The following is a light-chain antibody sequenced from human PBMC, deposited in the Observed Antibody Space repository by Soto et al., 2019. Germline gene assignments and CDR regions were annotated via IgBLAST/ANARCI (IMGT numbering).Light chain of an antibody. J-gene: IGKJ1*01. Sequence: DLVMTQSPLSLPVTPGETASISFRSGGNLLHSNGYIYLDWYLQKPGQSPQLLIYLGSNRASGLHDRFSGSGSGTDFTLHISRVEAEDVGIYYRMQTLQTPTCGQGTTVDIK. CDR2: LGS. V-gene: IGKV2-28*01. CDR1: GNLLHSNGYIY. CDR3: MQTLQTPT.